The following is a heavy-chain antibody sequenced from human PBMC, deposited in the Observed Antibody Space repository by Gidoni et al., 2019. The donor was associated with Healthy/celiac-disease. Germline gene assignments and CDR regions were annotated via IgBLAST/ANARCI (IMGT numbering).Heavy chain of an antibody. CDR1: GFTFDDYA. CDR2: ISWNSGSI. Sequence: EVQLVESGGGLVQSGRSLRLSCAASGFTFDDYAMHWVRQAPGKGLEWVSGISWNSGSIGYADSVKGRFTISGDNAKNSLYLQMNSLRAEDTALYYCAKDWAFAGDLYYFDYWGQGTLVTVSS. V-gene: IGHV3-9*01. CDR3: AKDWAFAGDLYYFDY. J-gene: IGHJ4*02. D-gene: IGHD4-17*01.